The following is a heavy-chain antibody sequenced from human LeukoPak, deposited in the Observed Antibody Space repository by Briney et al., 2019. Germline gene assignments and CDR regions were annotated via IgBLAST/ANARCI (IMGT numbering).Heavy chain of an antibody. D-gene: IGHD2-15*01. CDR3: ARGGCSGGSCYLEYYFDY. Sequence: PSETLSLTCTVSGGSISSYYWSWIRQPAGKGLEWIGRIYTSGSTDYNPSLKSRVTMSIDTSKNQFSLKLSSVTAADTAVYYCARGGCSGGSCYLEYYFDYWGQGTLVTVSS. V-gene: IGHV4-4*07. J-gene: IGHJ4*02. CDR2: IYTSGST. CDR1: GGSISSYY.